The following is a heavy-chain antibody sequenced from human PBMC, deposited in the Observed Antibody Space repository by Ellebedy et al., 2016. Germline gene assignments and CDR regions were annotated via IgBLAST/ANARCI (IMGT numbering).Heavy chain of an antibody. J-gene: IGHJ3*02. D-gene: IGHD3-22*01. CDR2: IYYSGST. V-gene: IGHV4-34*01. CDR3: ARHNLITMIVVVISAFDI. CDR1: GGSFSGYY. Sequence: SETLSLTXAVYGGSFSGYYRSWIRQPPGKGLEWIGSIYYSGSTYYNPSLKSRVTISVDTSKNQFSLKLSSVTAADTAVYYCARHNLITMIVVVISAFDIWGQGTMVTVSS.